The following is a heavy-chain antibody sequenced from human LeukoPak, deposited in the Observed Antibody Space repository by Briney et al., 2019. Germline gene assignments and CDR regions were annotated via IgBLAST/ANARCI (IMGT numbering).Heavy chain of an antibody. CDR2: INPTGTST. V-gene: IGHV1-46*01. CDR3: AREESGGYFNY. J-gene: IGHJ4*02. CDR1: VFPFTNYY. D-gene: IGHD2-8*02. Sequence: ASVKVSCKASVFPFTNYYMHWVRQAPGQGLEWVGLINPTGTSTNYAQKFRGRVTMTRDTSTTTVYMELSSLRSEDTAVYYCAREESGGYFNYWGQGTLVTVSS.